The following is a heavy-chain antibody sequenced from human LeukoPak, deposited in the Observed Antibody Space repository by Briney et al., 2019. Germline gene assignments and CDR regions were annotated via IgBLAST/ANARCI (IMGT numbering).Heavy chain of an antibody. V-gene: IGHV1-2*06. Sequence: ASVKVSCKASGYTFTGYYMHWVRQAPGQGLEWVGRINPNSGGTNYAQKFQGRVTMTRDTSISTAYMELSRLRSDDTAVYYCARGIPFDYYDSSGYQVPFDYWGQGTLVTVSS. CDR3: ARGIPFDYYDSSGYQVPFDY. CDR1: GYTFTGYY. D-gene: IGHD3-22*01. CDR2: INPNSGGT. J-gene: IGHJ4*02.